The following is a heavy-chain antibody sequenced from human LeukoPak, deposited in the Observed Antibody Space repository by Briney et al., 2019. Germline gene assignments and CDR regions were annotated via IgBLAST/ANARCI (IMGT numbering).Heavy chain of an antibody. V-gene: IGHV3-7*01. CDR3: TRDAGYGFLDY. Sequence: PGGSLRLSCAASGFTFSSYWMSWVRQAPGKGLEWVANIKQDGGENYYVDSVRGRFTISRDNAKNSLYLQMNSLRAEDTAVFYCTRDAGYGFLDYWGQGTLVTVSS. CDR1: GFTFSSYW. J-gene: IGHJ4*02. CDR2: IKQDGGEN. D-gene: IGHD6-13*01.